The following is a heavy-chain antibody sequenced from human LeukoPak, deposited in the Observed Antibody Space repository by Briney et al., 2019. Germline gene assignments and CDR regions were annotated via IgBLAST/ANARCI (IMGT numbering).Heavy chain of an antibody. CDR2: LWFDGSNK. V-gene: IGHV3-33*01. CDR3: ARDRSLKGGYGMDV. Sequence: PGGSLRLSCAPSVFLLRSYGVHCGRQAPGKGLEWVAVLWFDGSNKYYADSLKGRFTISRDNSKNRLYLEMNSLRAEDTAVYYCARDRSLKGGYGMDVWGEGTTVTVSS. J-gene: IGHJ6*04. D-gene: IGHD3-10*01. CDR1: VFLLRSYG.